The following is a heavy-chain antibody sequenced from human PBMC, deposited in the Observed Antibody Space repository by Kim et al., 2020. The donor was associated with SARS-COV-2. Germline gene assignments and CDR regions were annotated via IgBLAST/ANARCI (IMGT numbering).Heavy chain of an antibody. CDR2: IYYSGST. V-gene: IGHV4-39*01. J-gene: IGHJ6*02. CDR3: ARHGGFGELLMPSGVNYYYYGMDV. CDR1: GGSISSSSYY. Sequence: SETLSLTCTVSGGSISSSSYYWGWIRQPPGKGLEWIGSIYYSGSTYYNPSLKSRVTISVDTSKNQFSLKLSSVTAADTAVYYCARHGGFGELLMPSGVNYYYYGMDVWGQGTTVTVSS. D-gene: IGHD3-10*01.